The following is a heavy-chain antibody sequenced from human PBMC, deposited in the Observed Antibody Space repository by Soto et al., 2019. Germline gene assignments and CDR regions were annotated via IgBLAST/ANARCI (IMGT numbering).Heavy chain of an antibody. CDR2: INGDGSFT. J-gene: IGHJ4*02. V-gene: IGHV3-74*01. Sequence: LRLSCAASAFTFKNHWMHWVRQVPGKGPVWVSRINGDGSFTSYADAVKGRFTISRDNAKNTLSLQMNSLRAEDTAVYYCAREIYDDYDSSVFDHWGKGTLVPVSS. CDR1: AFTFKNHW. CDR3: AREIYDDYDSSVFDH. D-gene: IGHD3-22*01.